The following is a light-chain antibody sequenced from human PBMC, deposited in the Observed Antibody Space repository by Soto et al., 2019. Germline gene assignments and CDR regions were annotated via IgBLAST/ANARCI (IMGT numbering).Light chain of an antibody. CDR1: SSNIGAGYD. J-gene: IGLJ2*01. CDR3: QSYDSSLSGVV. CDR2: GNS. Sequence: QSVLTQPPSVSGAPGQRVTISCTGSSSNIGAGYDVHWYQQLPGTAPKLLIYGNSNRPSVVPDRFSGSKSGTSASLAITGLQAEDEADYYCQSYDSSLSGVVFSGGTKLTVL. V-gene: IGLV1-40*01.